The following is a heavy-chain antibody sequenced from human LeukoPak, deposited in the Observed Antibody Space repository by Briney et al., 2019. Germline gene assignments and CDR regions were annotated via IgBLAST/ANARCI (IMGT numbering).Heavy chain of an antibody. Sequence: SETLCLTCTVSGGSISRYYWSWIRQPPGKGLEWIGYIYYSGSTNYNPSLKSRVTISVDTSKNQFSLKLSSVTAADTAVYYCARRDWYFDLWGRGTLVTVSS. CDR3: ARRDWYFDL. CDR2: IYYSGST. V-gene: IGHV4-59*08. J-gene: IGHJ2*01. CDR1: GGSISRYY.